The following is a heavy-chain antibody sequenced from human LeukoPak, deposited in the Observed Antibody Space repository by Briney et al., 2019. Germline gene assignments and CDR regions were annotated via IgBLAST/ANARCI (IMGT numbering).Heavy chain of an antibody. CDR2: IIPILGIA. J-gene: IGHJ4*02. V-gene: IGHV1-69*04. CDR3: ARGSDSSGYYYTFDY. Sequence: SVKVSCKASGGTFSSYAISWVRQAPGQGLEWMGRIIPILGIANYAQKFQGRVTITADKSTSTAYMELSSLRSEDTAVYYCARGSDSSGYYYTFDYWGQGTLVTVSS. CDR1: GGTFSSYA. D-gene: IGHD3-22*01.